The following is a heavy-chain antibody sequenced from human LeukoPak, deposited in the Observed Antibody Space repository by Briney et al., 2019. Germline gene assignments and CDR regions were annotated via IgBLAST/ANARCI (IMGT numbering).Heavy chain of an antibody. CDR1: GYTFTNYA. V-gene: IGHV1-3*01. D-gene: IGHD2-15*01. CDR2: INPGNGDT. J-gene: IGHJ6*02. Sequence: ASVKVSCKGSGYTFTNYAVHWVRQAPGQRLEWLGWINPGNGDTKYSQNFQGRVTVTSDTSAATAYVELNSLTSGDTAVYYCARERWHCRVNCYSVYYYALDVWGQGTTVTVSS. CDR3: ARERWHCRVNCYSVYYYALDV.